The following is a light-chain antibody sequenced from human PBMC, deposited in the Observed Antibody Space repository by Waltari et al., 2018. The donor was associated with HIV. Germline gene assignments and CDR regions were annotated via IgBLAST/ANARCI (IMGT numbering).Light chain of an antibody. CDR1: RDFRDSA. CDR2: VYNDGSH. CDR3: QTWGSGIWV. J-gene: IGLJ3*02. Sequence: QRVLTQSPSASASLGASVTLTCTLSRDFRDSALAWHQQHPEKGPRYLMKVYNDGSHYTGDGTPDRFSGSSSGAERYLIISSLQSEDEADYYCQTWGSGIWVFGGGTKLTVL. V-gene: IGLV4-69*01.